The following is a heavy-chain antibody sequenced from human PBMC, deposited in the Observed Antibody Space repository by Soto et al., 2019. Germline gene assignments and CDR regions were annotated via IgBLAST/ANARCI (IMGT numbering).Heavy chain of an antibody. D-gene: IGHD5-12*01. V-gene: IGHV3-23*01. CDR1: GFTFNSHA. CDR3: ARHRTWSGYDFNY. CDR2: VTGSGETT. Sequence: EVQLLESGGGLVQPGGPLRLSCAASGFTFNSHALSWVRQAPGKGLEWISSVTGSGETTYYADSVKGRFTISRDNSKNTLSLQMNSLRAADTAVYYCARHRTWSGYDFNYWGQGTLVTVSS. J-gene: IGHJ4*02.